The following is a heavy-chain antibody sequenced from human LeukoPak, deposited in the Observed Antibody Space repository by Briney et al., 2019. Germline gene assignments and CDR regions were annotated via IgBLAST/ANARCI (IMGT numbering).Heavy chain of an antibody. Sequence: GESLQISCKGFGYSFTNYWIGWVRQMPGKGLEWMGIIYPGDSDTRYNPSFQDQVTISADKSISTAYLQWSSLKASDTAMYYCARNIMITFGGAEPFDYWGQGTLVTVSS. J-gene: IGHJ4*02. V-gene: IGHV5-51*01. D-gene: IGHD3-16*01. CDR3: ARNIMITFGGAEPFDY. CDR1: GYSFTNYW. CDR2: IYPGDSDT.